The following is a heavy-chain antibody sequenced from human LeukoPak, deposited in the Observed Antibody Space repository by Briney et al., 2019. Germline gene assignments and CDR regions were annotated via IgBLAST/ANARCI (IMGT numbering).Heavy chain of an antibody. CDR3: ARRTTTTLIDY. CDR2: INPNSGGT. Sequence: ASVKVSCKVSGYTFTGYYMHCGRQAPGQGLAWMGWINPNSGGTNYAQKFQGRVTMTRDTSISTAYMELSRLRSDDTAVYYCARRTTTTLIDYWGQGTLVTVSS. J-gene: IGHJ4*02. D-gene: IGHD4-17*01. CDR1: GYTFTGYY. V-gene: IGHV1-2*02.